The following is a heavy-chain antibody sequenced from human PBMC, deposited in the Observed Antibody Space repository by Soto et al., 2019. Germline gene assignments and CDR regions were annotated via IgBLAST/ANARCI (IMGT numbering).Heavy chain of an antibody. Sequence: SETLSLTCTVSGGSVSNISDYWSWVRQPPGKGLEWIGYIYYSGRADYNPSLGSRVTISLDTSKNQFSLKLSSVTTADTAVYYCARGVGFGYYYYHMDLWGQGTTVTVSS. CDR3: ARGVGFGYYYYHMDL. D-gene: IGHD3-10*01. CDR2: IYYSGRA. CDR1: GGSVSNISDY. V-gene: IGHV4-61*01. J-gene: IGHJ6*02.